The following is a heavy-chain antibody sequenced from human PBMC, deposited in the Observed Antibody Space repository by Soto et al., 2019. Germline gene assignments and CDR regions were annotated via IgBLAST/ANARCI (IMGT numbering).Heavy chain of an antibody. CDR2: ISYDGSNK. CDR1: GFTFSSYA. J-gene: IGHJ4*02. D-gene: IGHD3-10*01. Sequence: HPGGSLRLSCAASGFTFSSYAMHWVRQAPGKGLEWVAVISYDGSNKYYADSVKGRFTISRDNSKNTLYLQMNSLRAEDTAVYYCARGGYYGSGSPGLVEFDYWGQGTLVTVSS. CDR3: ARGGYYGSGSPGLVEFDY. V-gene: IGHV3-30-3*01.